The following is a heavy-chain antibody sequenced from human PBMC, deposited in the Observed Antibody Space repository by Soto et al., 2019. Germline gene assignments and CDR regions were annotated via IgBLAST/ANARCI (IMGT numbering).Heavy chain of an antibody. CDR1: GFTFSSYS. CDR3: ARAKGRSPLDY. J-gene: IGHJ4*02. Sequence: EVQLVESGGGLVQPGGSLRLSCAASGFTFSSYSMNWVRQAPGKGLEWVSYISSSSRTIYYTDSVKGRFTISRDNAKNSLYLQMNSLRAEDTAVYYCARAKGRSPLDYWGQGTLVTVSS. D-gene: IGHD2-15*01. CDR2: ISSSSRTI. V-gene: IGHV3-48*01.